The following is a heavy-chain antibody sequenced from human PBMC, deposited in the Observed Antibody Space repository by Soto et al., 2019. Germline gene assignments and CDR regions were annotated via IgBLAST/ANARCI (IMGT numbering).Heavy chain of an antibody. CDR1: GFTFDDYT. CDR2: VTWNSGFT. CDR3: VRGYCSSTTCPAAMFYFAY. D-gene: IGHD2-2*01. Sequence: EVQLVESGGGLVQPGRSLRLSCAASGFTFDDYTMHWVRQAPGKGLEWVSGVTWNSGFTAYADSVKGRFTISRDNAKNSLYLQMISLRPEDTALYSCVRGYCSSTTCPAAMFYFAYWGQGALVTVSS. V-gene: IGHV3-9*01. J-gene: IGHJ4*02.